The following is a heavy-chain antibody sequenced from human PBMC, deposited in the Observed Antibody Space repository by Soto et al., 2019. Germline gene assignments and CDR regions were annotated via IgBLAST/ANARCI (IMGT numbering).Heavy chain of an antibody. V-gene: IGHV1-18*01. J-gene: IGHJ4*02. CDR2: ISVYNGDT. D-gene: IGHD3-22*01. Sequence: QVQLVQSGAEVKKPGASVKVSCKASGYTLTTYGVSWVRQAPGQGLEWMGWISVYNGDTNYAQNFQGRVIMTTDVSTSTAYMELRNLRSDDTAVYYCARGYDSVGYPKFDYWGQGALVTVSS. CDR3: ARGYDSVGYPKFDY. CDR1: GYTLTTYG.